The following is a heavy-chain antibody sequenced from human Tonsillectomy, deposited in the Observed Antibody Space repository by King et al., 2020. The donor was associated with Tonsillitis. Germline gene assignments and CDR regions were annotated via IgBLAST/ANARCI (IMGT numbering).Heavy chain of an antibody. V-gene: IGHV3-66*01. CDR2: IYSGGST. Sequence: EVQLVESGGGLVQPGGSLRLSCAASGFTVSSNYMNWVRQAPGKGLEWVSVIYSGGSTYYADSVKGRFTISRDNSKNTLYRQMNSLRAEDKAVYYYARDVDYYDSSGSVDYWGQGTLVTVSS. CDR1: GFTVSSNY. J-gene: IGHJ4*02. D-gene: IGHD3-22*01. CDR3: ARDVDYYDSSGSVDY.